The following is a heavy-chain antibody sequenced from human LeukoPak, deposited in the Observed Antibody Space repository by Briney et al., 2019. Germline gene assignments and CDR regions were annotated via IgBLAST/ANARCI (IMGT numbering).Heavy chain of an antibody. CDR2: INAGNGNT. D-gene: IGHD6-13*01. Sequence: GASVKVSCKASGYTFTSYAMHWVRQAPGQRLEWMGWINAGNGNTKYSQKFQGRVTMTRDTSTSTVYMELSSLRSEDTAVYYCARGAPTAAGLGRGYWGQGTLVTVSS. J-gene: IGHJ4*02. CDR1: GYTFTSYA. CDR3: ARGAPTAAGLGRGY. V-gene: IGHV1-3*01.